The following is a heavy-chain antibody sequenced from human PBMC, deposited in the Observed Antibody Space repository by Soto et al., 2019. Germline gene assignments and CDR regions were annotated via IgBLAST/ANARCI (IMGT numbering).Heavy chain of an antibody. D-gene: IGHD4-17*01. J-gene: IGHJ4*02. CDR3: ARTNGYLDY. CDR1: GDSVSSKSAS. CDR2: TYYRSKWYH. Sequence: PSQTLSLTCAISGDSVSSKSASWNLIRQSPSRGLEWLGRTYYRSKWYHEYAVSVKGRITINPDTSKNQFPLQLNSVTPEDAAVYYCARTNGYLDYWGQGTLVTVYS. V-gene: IGHV6-1*01.